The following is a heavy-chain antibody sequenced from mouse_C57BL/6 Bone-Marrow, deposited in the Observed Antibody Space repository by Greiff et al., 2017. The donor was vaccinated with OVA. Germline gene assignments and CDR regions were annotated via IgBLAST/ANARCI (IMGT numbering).Heavy chain of an antibody. D-gene: IGHD1-1*01. CDR1: GYTFTDYN. V-gene: IGHV1-18*01. CDR2: INPNNGGT. J-gene: IGHJ4*01. CDR3: ARGDYYRSSYDAMDY. Sequence: VQLQQSGPELVKPGASVKIPCKASGYTFTDYNMDWVKQSHGKSLEWIGDINPNNGGTIYNQKFKGKATLTVDKSSSTAYMELRSLTSEDTAVDDCARGDYYRSSYDAMDYWGQGTSVTVSS.